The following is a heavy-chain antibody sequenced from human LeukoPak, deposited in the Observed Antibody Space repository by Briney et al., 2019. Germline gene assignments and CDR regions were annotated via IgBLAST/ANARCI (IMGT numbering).Heavy chain of an antibody. J-gene: IGHJ4*02. D-gene: IGHD6-19*01. V-gene: IGHV3-21*01. CDR1: GFTFSSYS. CDR2: ISSWSSYI. CDR3: ARDRAGQWLVRRDY. Sequence: GGSLRLSCAASGFTFSSYSMNWVRQAPGKGLEWVSSISSWSSYINYADSVKGRFTISRDNAKNSLYLQMNSLRVEDTAVYYCARDRAGQWLVRRDYWGQGTLVTVSS.